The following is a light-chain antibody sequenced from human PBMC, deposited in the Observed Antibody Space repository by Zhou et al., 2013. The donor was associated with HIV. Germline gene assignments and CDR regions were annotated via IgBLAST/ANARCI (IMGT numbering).Light chain of an antibody. J-gene: IGKJ1*01. CDR2: AAS. Sequence: DIQMTQSPSSLSASVGDRVTITCRASQGINNYLAWYQQKPGKVPKLLIYAASTLRSGVPSRFSGSGSGTDFTLTISSLQPEDVANYYXQKYDDALQTFGQGTKVEIK. V-gene: IGKV1-27*01. CDR3: QKYDDALQT. CDR1: QGINNY.